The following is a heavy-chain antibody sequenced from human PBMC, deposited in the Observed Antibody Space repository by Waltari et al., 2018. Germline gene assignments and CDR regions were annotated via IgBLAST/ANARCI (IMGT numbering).Heavy chain of an antibody. CDR1: GFTFSRYE. V-gene: IGHV3-48*03. J-gene: IGHJ4*02. Sequence: EVQLVASGGGLVQPGGSLRLSCVASGFTFSRYEMNWVRQAPGKGLEWVSYIRSSGSNIYYADSVKGRFTISRDNAKNSLYLQMNSLRAEDTAVYYCANLNLNSGGFDYWGQGTLVTVSS. CDR2: IRSSGSNI. D-gene: IGHD1-26*01. CDR3: ANLNLNSGGFDY.